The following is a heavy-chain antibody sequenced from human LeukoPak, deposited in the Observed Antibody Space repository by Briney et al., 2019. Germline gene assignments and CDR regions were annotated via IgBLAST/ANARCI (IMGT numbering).Heavy chain of an antibody. CDR3: ARSVLLWFGESVYFDY. J-gene: IGHJ4*02. CDR1: GFTFSSYS. CDR2: ISSSSSYI. D-gene: IGHD3-10*01. Sequence: GGSLRLSCAASGFTFSSYSMNWVRQAPGKGLEWVSSISSSSSYIYYADSVKGRFTISRDNAKNSLYLQMNSLRAEDTAVYYCARSVLLWFGESVYFDYWGQGTLVTVSS. V-gene: IGHV3-21*04.